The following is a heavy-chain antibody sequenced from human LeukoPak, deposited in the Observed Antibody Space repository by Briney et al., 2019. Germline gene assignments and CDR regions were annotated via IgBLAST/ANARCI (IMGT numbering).Heavy chain of an antibody. CDR2: INQDGSVK. V-gene: IGHV3-7*01. CDR1: TLTFSTYW. Sequence: GGSLRLSCAASTLTFSTYWMTWVRQTPGKGLEFVANINQDGSVKNYVGSVKGRFTISRDNAKNSLYLQMNSLRADDTAVYYCVRDPGFSSFDYWGQGTLVTVSS. CDR3: VRDPGFSSFDY. D-gene: IGHD3-3*02. J-gene: IGHJ4*02.